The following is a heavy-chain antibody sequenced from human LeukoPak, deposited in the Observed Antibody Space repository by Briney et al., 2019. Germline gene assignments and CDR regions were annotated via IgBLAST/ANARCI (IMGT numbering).Heavy chain of an antibody. J-gene: IGHJ4*02. D-gene: IGHD4-11*01. CDR2: ISWNSGSI. CDR3: ARLDVTVYALDY. V-gene: IGHV3-9*01. Sequence: GRSLRLSCAASGFTFDDYAMHWVRQAPGKGLEWVSCISWNSGSIGYADSVKGRFTISRDNAKNSLYLQMNSLRAEDAALYYCARLDVTVYALDYWGQGTLVTVTS. CDR1: GFTFDDYA.